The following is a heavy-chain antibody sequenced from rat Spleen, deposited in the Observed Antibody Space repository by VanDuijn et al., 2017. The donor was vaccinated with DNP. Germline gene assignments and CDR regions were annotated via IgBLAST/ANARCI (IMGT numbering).Heavy chain of an antibody. Sequence: EVQLVESGGGLVQPGRSLKLSCVASGFTFNNYWMTWIRQAPGKGLEWVATITHIDGNTYYSDSVKGRFTISRDNAKSTLYLQVNSLRSEDTATYYCTSNPHIRTAAPFDYWGQGVMVTVSS. CDR1: GFTFNNYW. CDR2: ITHIDGNT. CDR3: TSNPHIRTAAPFDY. J-gene: IGHJ2*01. D-gene: IGHD3-8*01. V-gene: IGHV5-31*01.